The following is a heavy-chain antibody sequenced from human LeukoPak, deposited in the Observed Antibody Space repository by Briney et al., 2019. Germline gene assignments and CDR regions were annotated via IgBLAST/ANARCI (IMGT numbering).Heavy chain of an antibody. V-gene: IGHV4-34*01. CDR3: ASFRRMYSGYDYRFDP. Sequence: SETLSLTCAVYGGSFSGYYWSWIRQPPGKGLEWIGEINHSGSTNYNPSHKSRVTISVDTSKNQFSLKLSSVTAADTAVYYCASFRRMYSGYDYRFDPWGQGTLVTVSS. CDR1: GGSFSGYY. D-gene: IGHD5-12*01. J-gene: IGHJ5*02. CDR2: INHSGST.